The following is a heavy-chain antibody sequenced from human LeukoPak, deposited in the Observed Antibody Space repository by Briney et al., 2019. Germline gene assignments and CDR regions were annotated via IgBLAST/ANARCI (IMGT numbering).Heavy chain of an antibody. J-gene: IGHJ4*02. CDR1: SDSISNYY. CDR3: ARELAAAGRGPLAY. V-gene: IGHV4-59*01. D-gene: IGHD6-13*01. Sequence: SETLSLTCTVSSDSISNYYWSWIRQPPGKGLEWIGYIYYSGSTNYNPSLKSRVTISVDTSKNQFSLKLSSVTAADTAVYYCARELAAAGRGPLAYWGQGTLVTVSS. CDR2: IYYSGST.